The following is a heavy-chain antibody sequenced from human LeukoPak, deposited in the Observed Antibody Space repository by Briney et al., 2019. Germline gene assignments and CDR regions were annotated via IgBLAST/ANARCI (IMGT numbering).Heavy chain of an antibody. CDR3: ARVPGQQLGFDP. D-gene: IGHD6-13*01. J-gene: IGHJ5*02. V-gene: IGHV4-59*12. CDR1: GDSLSTYY. Sequence: PSETLSLTCSVSGDSLSTYYWSWIRQPPGKGLEWIGYVYYSGSTDYNPSLKSRVTMSVDTSKNQFSLKLSPVTAADTAVYYCARVPGQQLGFDPWGQGTLVTVSS. CDR2: VYYSGST.